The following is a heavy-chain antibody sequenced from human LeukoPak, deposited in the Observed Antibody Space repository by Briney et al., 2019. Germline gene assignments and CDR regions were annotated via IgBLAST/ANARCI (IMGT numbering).Heavy chain of an antibody. D-gene: IGHD6-6*01. J-gene: IGHJ5*02. CDR1: GFTFSTSA. CDR2: IKQDGSEK. Sequence: PGGSLRLSCAASGFTFSTSAMNWVRQAPGKGLEWVANIKQDGSEKYYVDSVKGRFTISRDNAKNSLYLQMNSLRAEDTAVYYCARRPPSSGFETENWFDPWGQGTLVTVSS. CDR3: ARRPPSSGFETENWFDP. V-gene: IGHV3-7*01.